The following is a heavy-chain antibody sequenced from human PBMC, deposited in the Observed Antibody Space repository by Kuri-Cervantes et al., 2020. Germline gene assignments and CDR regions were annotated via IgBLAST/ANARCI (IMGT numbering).Heavy chain of an antibody. D-gene: IGHD5-24*01. CDR1: GYTFTSYD. V-gene: IGHV1-8*01. J-gene: IGHJ6*02. CDR2: MNPNSGNT. CDR3: ARVGDGYNYVHYYYYGMDV. Sequence: ASVKVSCKASGYTFTSYDINWVRQATGQGLEWMGWMNPNSGNTGYAQKFQGRVTMTRNTSISTAYMELRSLRSDDTAVYYCARVGDGYNYVHYYYYGMDVWGQGTTVTVSS.